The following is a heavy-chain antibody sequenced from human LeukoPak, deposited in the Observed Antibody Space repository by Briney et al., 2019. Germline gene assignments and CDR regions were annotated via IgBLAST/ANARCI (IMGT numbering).Heavy chain of an antibody. V-gene: IGHV3-23*01. CDR3: AKDPIEYSSSRGVYFDY. Sequence: GGSLRLSCAASGFTFSSYAMSWVRQAPGKGLEWVSAIGGSGGSTYYADSVKGRFTISRDNSKNTLYLQMNSLRAEDTAVYYCAKDPIEYSSSRGVYFDYWGQGTLVTVSS. D-gene: IGHD6-6*01. CDR2: IGGSGGST. J-gene: IGHJ4*02. CDR1: GFTFSSYA.